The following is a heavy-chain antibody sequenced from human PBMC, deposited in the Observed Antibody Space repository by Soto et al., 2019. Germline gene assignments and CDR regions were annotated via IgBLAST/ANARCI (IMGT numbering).Heavy chain of an antibody. Sequence: QVHLVQSGAEVRKPGASAKVSCRASGYAFTSNSMQLVRQAPGQGLEWMGIITPNADTTTYAQKFQGRVTMTRDTVTSTVYMELTSQRSDETAVYYWARRGSGSNSNFWGQGTLVTVSS. CDR2: ITPNADTT. V-gene: IGHV1-46*03. J-gene: IGHJ4*02. D-gene: IGHD3-10*01. CDR3: ARRGSGSNSNF. CDR1: GYAFTSNS.